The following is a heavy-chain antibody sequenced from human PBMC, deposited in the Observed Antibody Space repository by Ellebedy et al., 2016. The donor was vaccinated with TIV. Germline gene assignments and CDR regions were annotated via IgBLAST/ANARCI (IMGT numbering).Heavy chain of an antibody. CDR1: GYTFNRYS. D-gene: IGHD2-21*01. V-gene: IGHV1-18*01. CDR3: ARDMVQGVVARYLWFDI. J-gene: IGHJ3*02. CDR2: ISAYTGDT. Sequence: ASVKVSCKASGYTFNRYSMSWVRQAPGQGLEWMGWISAYTGDTKYAQKFQGRVILTTDTATDTAYMELRSLRSDDTARYYCARDMVQGVVARYLWFDIWGQGTLVTVSS.